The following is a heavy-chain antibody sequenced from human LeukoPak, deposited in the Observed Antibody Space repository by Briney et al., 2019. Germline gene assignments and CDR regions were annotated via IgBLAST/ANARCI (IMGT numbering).Heavy chain of an antibody. CDR3: ARDYYYDSSGYSREDAFDI. D-gene: IGHD3-22*01. CDR1: GFTVSSNY. CDR2: IYSGGST. V-gene: IGHV3-66*01. J-gene: IGHJ3*02. Sequence: GGSLRLSCAASGFTVSSNYMSWVRQAPGKGLEWVSVIYSGGSTYYADSVKGRFTISRDNSKNTLYLQMNSLRAEDTAAYYCARDYYYDSSGYSREDAFDIWGQGTMVTVSS.